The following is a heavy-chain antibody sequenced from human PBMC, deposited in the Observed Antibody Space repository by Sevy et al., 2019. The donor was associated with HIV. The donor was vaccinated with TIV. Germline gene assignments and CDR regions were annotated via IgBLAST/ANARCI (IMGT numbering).Heavy chain of an antibody. CDR2: TRNKADGYTT. D-gene: IGHD6-13*01. J-gene: IGHJ4*02. V-gene: IGHV3-72*01. CDR3: ATHAGIAAAGRVFDY. Sequence: GGSLRLSCVASGFTFSDHYMEWVRQAPGKGLEWVGRTRNKADGYTTEYAASVKGRFTISRDDSKNSLYVQMNSLKAEDTALYYCATHAGIAAAGRVFDYWGQGTLVTVSS. CDR1: GFTFSDHY.